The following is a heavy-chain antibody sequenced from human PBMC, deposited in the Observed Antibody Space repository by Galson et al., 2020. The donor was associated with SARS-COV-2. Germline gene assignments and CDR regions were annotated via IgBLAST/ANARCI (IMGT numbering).Heavy chain of an antibody. CDR2: VYPSGTT. Sequence: SETLSLTCTVSGYSVSTTNYWGWVRQPPGRGLAWIGSVYPSGTTYYNPSLKSRVTISVDTSKNQFSLKLNSLTAADTAVYYCARDNSYCSSTSCYRNWFDPWGPGTLVTVSS. CDR1: GYSVSTTNY. CDR3: ARDNSYCSSTSCYRNWFDP. D-gene: IGHD2-2*01. J-gene: IGHJ5*02. V-gene: IGHV4-38-2*02.